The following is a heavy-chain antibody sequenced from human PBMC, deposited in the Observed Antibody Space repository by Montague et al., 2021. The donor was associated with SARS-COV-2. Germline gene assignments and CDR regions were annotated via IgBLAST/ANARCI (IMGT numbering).Heavy chain of an antibody. Sequence: SETLSLTCTVSGGSISSSNYFWGWIRQPPGKGLEWLGEVNHRGSTSYISSLKSRITLSIDTSKSQFSLKLTSLTPADTAVYYCARGGLTGGNYDLWIGYYTSPLDYWGQGTPVIVSS. J-gene: IGHJ4*02. V-gene: IGHV4-39*07. CDR2: VNHRGST. D-gene: IGHD3-3*01. CDR3: ARGGLTGGNYDLWIGYYTSPLDY. CDR1: GGSISSSNYF.